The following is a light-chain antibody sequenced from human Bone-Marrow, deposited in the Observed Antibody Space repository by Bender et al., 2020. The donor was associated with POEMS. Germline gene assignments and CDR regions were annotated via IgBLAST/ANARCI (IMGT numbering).Light chain of an antibody. CDR3: AVWDDGLNGWV. CDR2: EVN. Sequence: QSALTQPASVSGSPGQSIIVSCTGTSSDVGSYNVVSWYQQHPGKAPKLMIYEVNKRPSGVSNRFSGSRSGTSASLAIGGHQSDDGDDYCCAVWDDGLNGWVFGGGAILTVL. CDR1: SSDVGSYNV. V-gene: IGLV2-14*02. J-gene: IGLJ3*02.